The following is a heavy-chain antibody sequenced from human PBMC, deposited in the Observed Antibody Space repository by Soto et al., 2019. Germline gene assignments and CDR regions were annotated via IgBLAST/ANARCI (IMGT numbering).Heavy chain of an antibody. D-gene: IGHD1-1*01. V-gene: IGHV1-46*01. CDR3: ARDGVQLWPRYDLDY. CDR1: GYSFSNYS. J-gene: IGHJ4*02. Sequence: VQLVQSGAEVKKPGASVQVSCKTSGYSFSNYSMHWVRQVPGQGLEWMGKINPNGGSTSLAQKFKDAVTLTRDTSTNPVYMELSSLTSEYTAVYYCARDGVQLWPRYDLDYWGQGTLVTVSS. CDR2: INPNGGST.